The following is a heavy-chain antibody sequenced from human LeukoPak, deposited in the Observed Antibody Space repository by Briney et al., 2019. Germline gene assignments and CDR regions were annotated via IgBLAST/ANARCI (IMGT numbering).Heavy chain of an antibody. Sequence: SETLSLTCTVSGGSISSSSYYWGWIRQPPGKGLEWIGSVYYSGSTYYNPSLNSRVTISVDTSKNQFSLKLSSVTAADTAVYYCARWTLHYCSSTSCYPGPFFDYWGQGTLVTVSS. CDR2: VYYSGST. CDR3: ARWTLHYCSSTSCYPGPFFDY. J-gene: IGHJ4*02. D-gene: IGHD2-2*01. V-gene: IGHV4-39*01. CDR1: GGSISSSSYY.